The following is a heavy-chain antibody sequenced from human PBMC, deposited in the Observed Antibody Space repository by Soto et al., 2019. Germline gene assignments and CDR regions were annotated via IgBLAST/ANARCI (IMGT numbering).Heavy chain of an antibody. D-gene: IGHD3-22*01. CDR2: ISAYNGNT. J-gene: IGHJ6*02. Sequence: EASVKVSCKASGYTFTSYGISWVRQAPGQGLEWMGWISAYNGNTNYAQKLQGRVTMTTDTSTSTAYMELRSLRSDDTAVYYCARDLITMIVVVPSTDGMDVWGQGPTVTVYS. CDR1: GYTFTSYG. CDR3: ARDLITMIVVVPSTDGMDV. V-gene: IGHV1-18*04.